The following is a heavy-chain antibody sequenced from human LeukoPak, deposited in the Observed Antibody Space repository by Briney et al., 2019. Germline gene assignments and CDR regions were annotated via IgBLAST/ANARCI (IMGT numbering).Heavy chain of an antibody. J-gene: IGHJ6*02. CDR1: GFTFSSYS. Sequence: GGSLRLSCAASGFTFSSYSMNWVRQAPGKGLEWVSYISSSSSTIYYADSVKGRFTISRDNAKNSLYLQMNSLRAEDTAVYYCARDPAAGYYGMDVWGQGTTVTVSS. D-gene: IGHD6-13*01. CDR3: ARDPAAGYYGMDV. V-gene: IGHV3-48*04. CDR2: ISSSSSTI.